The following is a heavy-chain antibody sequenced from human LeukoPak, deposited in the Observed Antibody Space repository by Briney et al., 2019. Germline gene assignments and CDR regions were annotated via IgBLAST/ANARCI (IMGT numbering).Heavy chain of an antibody. J-gene: IGHJ5*02. D-gene: IGHD3-3*01. CDR2: IIPIFGTA. CDR1: GYTFTGYY. Sequence: ASVKVSCKASGYTFTGYYMHWVRQAPGQGLEWMGGIIPIFGTANYAQKFQGRVTITADESTSTAYMELGSLRSEDTAVYYCARPYYDFWSGSRSRANWFDPWGQGTLVTVSS. CDR3: ARPYYDFWSGSRSRANWFDP. V-gene: IGHV1-69*13.